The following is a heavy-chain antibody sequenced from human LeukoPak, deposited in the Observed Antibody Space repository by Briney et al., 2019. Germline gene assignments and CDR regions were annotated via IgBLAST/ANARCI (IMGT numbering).Heavy chain of an antibody. J-gene: IGHJ3*01. D-gene: IGHD1-26*01. V-gene: IGHV3-7*04. CDR1: GVTFSSYS. CDR3: SRDETPYSAATWYDDLDL. Sequence: PGRSLRLSCAPSGVTFSSYSMNCVRQAPGKGLEWVANINQDATEKNYADSVKGRFSISRDNAKNSMYLEMNSLRAEDTAVYYCSRDETPYSAATWYDDLDLWGQGTLVTVSS. CDR2: INQDATEK.